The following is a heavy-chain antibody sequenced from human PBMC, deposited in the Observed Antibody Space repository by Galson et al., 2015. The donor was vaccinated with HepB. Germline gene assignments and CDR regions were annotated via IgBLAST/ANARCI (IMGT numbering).Heavy chain of an antibody. Sequence: SLRLSCAASGFTFSSYGMHWVRQAPGKGLEWVAVISYDGSNKYYADSVKGRFTISRDNSKNTLYLQMNSLRAEDTAVYYCAKDPAVVITLGAFDIWGQGTMVTVSS. CDR3: AKDPAVVITLGAFDI. CDR1: GFTFSSYG. V-gene: IGHV3-30*18. D-gene: IGHD3-22*01. J-gene: IGHJ3*02. CDR2: ISYDGSNK.